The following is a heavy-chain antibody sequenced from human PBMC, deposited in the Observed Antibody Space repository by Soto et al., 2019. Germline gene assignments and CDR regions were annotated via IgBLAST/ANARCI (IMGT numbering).Heavy chain of an antibody. CDR1: GFTFSSYA. CDR3: AKDRTYDYVWGSYGLGDY. Sequence: EVQLLESGGGLVQPGGSLRLSCAASGFTFSSYAMSWVRQAPGKGLEWVSAISGSGGSTYYADSVKGRFTISRDNSKNTLYRQMNSLRAEDTAVYYCAKDRTYDYVWGSYGLGDYWGQGTLVTVSS. J-gene: IGHJ4*02. D-gene: IGHD3-16*01. V-gene: IGHV3-23*01. CDR2: ISGSGGST.